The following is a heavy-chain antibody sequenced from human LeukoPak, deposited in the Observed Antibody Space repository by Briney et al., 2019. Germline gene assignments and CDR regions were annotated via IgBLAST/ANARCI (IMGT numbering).Heavy chain of an antibody. CDR1: GYTFTGYY. D-gene: IGHD3-3*01. V-gene: IGHV1-46*01. Sequence: ASVKVSCKASGYTFTGYYMHWVRQAPGQGLEWMGRINPNSGGSTSYAQKFQGRVTMTRDTSTSTVYMELSSLRSEDTAVYYCARDRTMERSGYSNWFDPWGQGTLVTVSS. CDR3: ARDRTMERSGYSNWFDP. J-gene: IGHJ5*02. CDR2: INPNSGGST.